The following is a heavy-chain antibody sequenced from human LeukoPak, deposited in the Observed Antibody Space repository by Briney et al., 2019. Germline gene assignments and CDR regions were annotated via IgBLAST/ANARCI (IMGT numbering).Heavy chain of an antibody. Sequence: ASVKVSCKASGYTFTGYYIHWVRQAPGQGLEWMGWINTNTGNPTYAQGFTGRFVFSLDTSVSTAYLQISSLKAEDTAVYYCARDYYDSSGWKAYAFDIWGQGTMVTVSS. CDR1: GYTFTGYY. D-gene: IGHD3-22*01. CDR2: INTNTGNP. V-gene: IGHV7-4-1*02. J-gene: IGHJ3*02. CDR3: ARDYYDSSGWKAYAFDI.